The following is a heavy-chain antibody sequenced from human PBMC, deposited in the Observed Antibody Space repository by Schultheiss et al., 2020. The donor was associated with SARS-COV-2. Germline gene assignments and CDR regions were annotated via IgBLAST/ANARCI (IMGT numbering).Heavy chain of an antibody. Sequence: GGSLRLSCAASGFTFSSYWMHWVRQAPGKGLEWVSAISGSGGSTYYADSVKGRFTISRDNSKNTLYLQMNSLRAEDTAVYYCALGYSGYDHPSGDVWGKGTTVTVSS. D-gene: IGHD5-12*01. J-gene: IGHJ6*04. CDR3: ALGYSGYDHPSGDV. CDR1: GFTFSSYW. V-gene: IGHV3-23*01. CDR2: ISGSGGST.